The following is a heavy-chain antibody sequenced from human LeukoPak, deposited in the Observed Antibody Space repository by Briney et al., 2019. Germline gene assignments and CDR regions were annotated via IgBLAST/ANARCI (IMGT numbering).Heavy chain of an antibody. J-gene: IGHJ4*02. CDR1: GYSISSGYY. V-gene: IGHV4-38-2*01. Sequence: SETLSLTCAVSGYSISSGYYWGWIRQPPGKGLEWIGSIYHSGSTYYNPSLESRVTISVDTSKNQFSLKLSSVTAADTAVYYCAIAARPDYFDYWGQGTLVTVSS. CDR2: IYHSGST. CDR3: AIAARPDYFDY. D-gene: IGHD6-6*01.